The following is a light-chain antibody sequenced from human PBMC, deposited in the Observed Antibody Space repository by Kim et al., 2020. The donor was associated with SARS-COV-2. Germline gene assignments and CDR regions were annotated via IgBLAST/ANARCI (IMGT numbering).Light chain of an antibody. Sequence: VSPGQTASITCSGDKLGDKYGCWYQQKPGQSPLVVIYQDSKRPSGIPERFSGSNSGNTATLTISGTQAMDEADYYCQAWDSSTVVFGGGTQLTVL. J-gene: IGLJ2*01. CDR2: QDS. V-gene: IGLV3-1*01. CDR3: QAWDSSTVV. CDR1: KLGDKY.